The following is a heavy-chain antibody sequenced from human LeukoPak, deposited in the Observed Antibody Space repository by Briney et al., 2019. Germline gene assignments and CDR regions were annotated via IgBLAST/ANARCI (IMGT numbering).Heavy chain of an antibody. CDR3: ARESKSYDGSGYYHDY. J-gene: IGHJ4*02. Sequence: PSEALSLTCSVSGDSIRNYFWSWIRQPAGKGLEWIGRIYTSGSTDYNPSLRSRVTMSVDTSRNQFSLKLTSVTAADEDVYYCARESKSYDGSGYYHDYWGQGNLVTVSS. V-gene: IGHV4-4*07. CDR1: GDSIRNYF. CDR2: IYTSGST. D-gene: IGHD3-22*01.